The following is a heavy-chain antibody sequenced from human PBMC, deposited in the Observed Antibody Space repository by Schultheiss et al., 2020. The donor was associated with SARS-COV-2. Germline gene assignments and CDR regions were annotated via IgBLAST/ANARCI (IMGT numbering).Heavy chain of an antibody. CDR3: ARQRCSSTSCLNFDY. CDR2: IYTSGST. V-gene: IGHV4-4*07. J-gene: IGHJ4*02. D-gene: IGHD2-2*01. Sequence: SQTLSLTCTVSGGSISSYYWSWIRQPAGKGLEWIGRIYTSGSTNYNPSLKSRVTMSVDTSKNQFSLKLSSVTAADTAVYYCARQRCSSTSCLNFDYWGQGTLVTVSS. CDR1: GGSISSYY.